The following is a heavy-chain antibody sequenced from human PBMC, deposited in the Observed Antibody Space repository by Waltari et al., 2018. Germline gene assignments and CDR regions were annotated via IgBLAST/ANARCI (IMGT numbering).Heavy chain of an antibody. J-gene: IGHJ4*02. CDR1: GFTFVSYW. CDR3: ARDNSSSWYFFDY. V-gene: IGHV3-7*01. D-gene: IGHD6-13*01. Sequence: EVQLVESGGGLVQPGGSLRLSCAASGFTFVSYWMSWVRQAPGKGLEWVANIQEDGSEKNYVDSVKGRFTISRDNAKNSLYLQMNSLRAEDTAVYFCARDNSSSWYFFDYWGQGTVVTVSS. CDR2: IQEDGSEK.